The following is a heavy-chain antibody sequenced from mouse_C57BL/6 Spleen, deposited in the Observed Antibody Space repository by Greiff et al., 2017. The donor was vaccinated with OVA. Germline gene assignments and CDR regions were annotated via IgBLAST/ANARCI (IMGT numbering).Heavy chain of an antibody. J-gene: IGHJ3*01. CDR3: ARNDDYRFAY. CDR2: ISSGSSTI. V-gene: IGHV5-17*01. D-gene: IGHD2-3*01. Sequence: EVHLVESGGGLVKPGGSLKLSCAASGFTFSDYGMHWVRQAPEKGLEWVAYISSGSSTIYYADTVKGRFTISRDNAKNTLFLQMTSLRSEDTAMYYCARNDDYRFAYWGQGTLVTVSA. CDR1: GFTFSDYG.